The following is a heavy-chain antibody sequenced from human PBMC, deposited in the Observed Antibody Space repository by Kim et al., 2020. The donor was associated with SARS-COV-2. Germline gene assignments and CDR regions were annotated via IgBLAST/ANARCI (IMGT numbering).Heavy chain of an antibody. Sequence: SAYNGNTNYAQKLQGRVTMTTDTSTSTAYMELRSLRSDDTAVYYCATNDYWGQGTLVTVSS. CDR3: ATNDY. CDR2: SAYNGNT. D-gene: IGHD7-27*01. V-gene: IGHV1-18*01. J-gene: IGHJ4*02.